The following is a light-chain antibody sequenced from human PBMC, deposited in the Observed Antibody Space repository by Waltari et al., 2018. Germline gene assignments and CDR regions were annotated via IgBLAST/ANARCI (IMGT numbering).Light chain of an antibody. V-gene: IGLV1-44*01. CDR1: SSNIGGNT. Sequence: QSVLTQPPSASGPPGQTVVISCSGSSSNIGGNTVNCDQQLPGTAPKLLSYLNHQRPSGVPERVSGSKSGTSASLAIRGLQSEDEANYGCTAWDDTRNGPVFGGGTKLTVL. J-gene: IGLJ3*02. CDR2: LNH. CDR3: TAWDDTRNGPV.